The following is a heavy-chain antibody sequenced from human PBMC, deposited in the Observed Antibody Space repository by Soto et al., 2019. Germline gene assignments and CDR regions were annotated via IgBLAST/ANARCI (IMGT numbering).Heavy chain of an antibody. Sequence: QLQLQESGPGLVKPSETLSLTCTVSGGSISSSSYYWGWIRQPPGKGLEWIGSIYYSGSTYYNPSLKSRVTISVDTSKNQVSLKLSFVTAADTAVYYCARHRVRDQASDYWGQGTLVTVSS. CDR3: ARHRVRDQASDY. CDR2: IYYSGST. V-gene: IGHV4-39*01. D-gene: IGHD3-10*01. J-gene: IGHJ4*02. CDR1: GGSISSSSYY.